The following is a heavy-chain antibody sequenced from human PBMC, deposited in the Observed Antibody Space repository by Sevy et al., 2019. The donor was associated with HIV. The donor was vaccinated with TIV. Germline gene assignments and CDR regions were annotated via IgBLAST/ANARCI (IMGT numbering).Heavy chain of an antibody. D-gene: IGHD3-10*01. V-gene: IGHV3-43D*04. CDR3: AKGSGGSGSYYDS. J-gene: IGHJ4*02. CDR2: IDWDGGST. CDR1: GFTFDDYA. Sequence: GGSLRLSCAASGFTFDDYAMHWVRQAPGKGLEWASRIDWDGGSTYYADSVKRRFTISRDNSKNSLYLQMNSLRAEDTAFYYCAKGSGGSGSYYDSWGQGTLVTVSS.